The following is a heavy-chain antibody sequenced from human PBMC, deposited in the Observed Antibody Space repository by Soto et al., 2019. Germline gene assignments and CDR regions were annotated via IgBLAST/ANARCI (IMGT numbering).Heavy chain of an antibody. CDR3: ARVPYSSSWYVFGPLDP. CDR2: IIPIFGTA. Sequence: SVKVSCKASGGTFSSYAISWVRQAPGQGLEWMGGIIPIFGTANYAQKFQGRVTITADESTSTAYMELSSLRSEDTAVYYCARVPYSSSWYVFGPLDPWGQGTLVTVSS. J-gene: IGHJ5*02. V-gene: IGHV1-69*13. D-gene: IGHD6-13*01. CDR1: GGTFSSYA.